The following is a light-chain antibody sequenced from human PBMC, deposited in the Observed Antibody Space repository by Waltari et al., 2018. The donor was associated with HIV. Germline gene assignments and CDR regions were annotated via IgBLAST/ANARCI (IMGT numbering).Light chain of an antibody. Sequence: DIVMTQTPLSLSVTPGQPAPISCKSSQSPLHSDGKTYLYWYLQRPGQPPQPLMYEVNSRFAGVPDRFRVSGAGTDVTLRISRVEAEDVGVYYCMQTVQLSGTFGQGTKVQMK. J-gene: IGKJ1*01. CDR3: MQTVQLSGT. CDR1: QSPLHSDGKTY. CDR2: EVN. V-gene: IGKV2D-29*01.